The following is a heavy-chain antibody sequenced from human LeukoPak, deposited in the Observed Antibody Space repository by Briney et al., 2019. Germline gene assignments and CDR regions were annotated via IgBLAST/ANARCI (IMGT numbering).Heavy chain of an antibody. J-gene: IGHJ3*02. CDR1: GYTFTSYD. CDR2: MNPNSGNT. V-gene: IGHV1-8*03. CDR3: ARDDAQGYCGTNGATCFDI. D-gene: IGHD2-8*01. Sequence: ASVKVSCKASGYTFTSYDINWVRQATGQGLEWMGWMNPNSGNTGYAQKFQGRVTITRNTSLSTAYMELSSLRSEDTAVYYCARDDAQGYCGTNGATCFDIWGQGTMVTVSS.